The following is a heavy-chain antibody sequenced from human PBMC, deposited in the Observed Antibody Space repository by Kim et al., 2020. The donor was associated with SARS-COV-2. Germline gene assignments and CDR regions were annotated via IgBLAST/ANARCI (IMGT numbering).Heavy chain of an antibody. V-gene: IGHV4-59*01. CDR3: ASGGIAAAGTFDY. CDR2: IYYSGST. CDR1: GGSISSYY. J-gene: IGHJ4*02. D-gene: IGHD6-13*01. Sequence: SETLSLTCTVSGGSISSYYWSWIRQPPGKGLEWIGYIYYSGSTNYNPSLKSRVTISVDTSKNQFSLKLSSVTAADTAVYYCASGGIAAAGTFDYWGQGTQVTVSS.